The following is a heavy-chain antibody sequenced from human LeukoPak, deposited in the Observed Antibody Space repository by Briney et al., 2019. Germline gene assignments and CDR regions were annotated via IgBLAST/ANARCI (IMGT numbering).Heavy chain of an antibody. CDR1: GFTFSWSG. CDR3: AKGVVAFYAFDI. D-gene: IGHD2-2*01. V-gene: IGHV3-30*02. Sequence: GGSLRLSCAASGFTFSWSGMHWVRQAPGKGLEWVAFIRYDGSNKYYADSVKGRFTISRDNSKNTLYLQMSSLRAEDTAVYYCAKGVVAFYAFDIWGQGTMVTVSS. CDR2: IRYDGSNK. J-gene: IGHJ3*02.